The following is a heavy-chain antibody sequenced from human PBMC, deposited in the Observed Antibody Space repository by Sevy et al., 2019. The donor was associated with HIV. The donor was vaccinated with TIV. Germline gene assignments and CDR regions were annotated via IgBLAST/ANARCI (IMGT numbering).Heavy chain of an antibody. CDR3: ARDLRLVSYYGSGSYSVRSYYYGMDV. Sequence: GGSLRLSCAASGFTFSDYYMSWIRQAPGKGLEWVSYISSSGSTIYYADSVKGRFTISRDNAKNSLYLQMNSLRAEDTAVDYCARDLRLVSYYGSGSYSVRSYYYGMDVWGQGTTVTVSS. J-gene: IGHJ6*02. CDR1: GFTFSDYY. V-gene: IGHV3-11*01. D-gene: IGHD3-10*01. CDR2: ISSSGSTI.